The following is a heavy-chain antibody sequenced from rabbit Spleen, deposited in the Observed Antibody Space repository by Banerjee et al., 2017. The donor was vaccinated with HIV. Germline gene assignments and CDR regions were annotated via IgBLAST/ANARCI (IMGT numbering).Heavy chain of an antibody. CDR3: ARSGYVGWGGDGDLTGNKL. Sequence: QEQLEESGGGLVKPEGSLTLTCKASGVSFSDKDVMCWVRQAPWKGLQWIACINVYTGKPVYATWAKGRCTMSRASSATVTLQMTSLTTADTATYFCARSGYVGWGGDGDLTGNKLWGQGTLVTVS. CDR2: INVYTGKP. J-gene: IGHJ4*01. CDR1: GVSFSDKDV. V-gene: IGHV1S45*01. D-gene: IGHD4-1*01.